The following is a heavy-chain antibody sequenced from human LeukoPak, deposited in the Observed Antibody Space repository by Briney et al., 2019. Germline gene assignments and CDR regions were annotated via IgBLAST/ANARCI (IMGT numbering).Heavy chain of an antibody. CDR3: ARHGAVAGTVYY. CDR1: GGSFSGYY. J-gene: IGHJ4*02. CDR2: IDHSGRT. Sequence: SETLSLTCAVYGGSFSGYYWSWIRQPPGKGLEWIGEIDHSGRTNSNASLKSRVTISVDTSKNQFSLKLSSVTAADTAVYYCARHGAVAGTVYYWGQGTLVTVSS. D-gene: IGHD6-19*01. V-gene: IGHV4-34*01.